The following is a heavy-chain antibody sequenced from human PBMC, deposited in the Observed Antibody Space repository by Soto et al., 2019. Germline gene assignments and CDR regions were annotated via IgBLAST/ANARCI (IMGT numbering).Heavy chain of an antibody. CDR3: ARGGSTVKTCGPFDY. J-gene: IGHJ4*02. V-gene: IGHV4-34*01. CDR2: INHSGST. D-gene: IGHD4-4*01. CDR1: GGSFSGYN. Sequence: QVQLQQWGAGLLKPSETLSLTCAVYGGSFSGYNWSWIRQPPGKGLEWIGEINHSGSTNYNPSLKSRVTISVDTSKNQFSLKLSSVTAADTAVYYCARGGSTVKTCGPFDYWGQGTLVTVSS.